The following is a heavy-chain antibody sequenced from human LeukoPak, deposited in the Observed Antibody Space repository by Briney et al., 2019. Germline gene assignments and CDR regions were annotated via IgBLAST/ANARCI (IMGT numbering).Heavy chain of an antibody. CDR1: GGSISSSNW. V-gene: IGHV4-4*02. CDR3: ARAHAFGVFDY. Sequence: SETLSLTCAVSGGSISSSNWWSWVRHPPGKGLEWIGEIYHSGSTNYNPSLKSRVTISVDKSKNQFSLKLSPVTAADTAVYYCARAHAFGVFDYWGQGTLVTVSS. D-gene: IGHD3-3*01. J-gene: IGHJ4*02. CDR2: IYHSGST.